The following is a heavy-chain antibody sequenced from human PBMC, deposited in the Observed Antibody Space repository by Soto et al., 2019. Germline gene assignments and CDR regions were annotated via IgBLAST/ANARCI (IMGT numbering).Heavy chain of an antibody. V-gene: IGHV3-7*03. CDR2: IKQDVSEK. D-gene: IGHD3-3*01. CDR3: ARIGDSIMHVYYDFWSGLDY. J-gene: IGHJ4*02. CDR1: GFTFSSYW. Sequence: GGSLRLSCAASGFTFSSYWMSWVRQAPGKGLEWVANIKQDVSEKYYVDSVKGRFTISRDNAKNSLYLQMNSLRAEDTAVYYCARIGDSIMHVYYDFWSGLDYWGQGTLVTVSS.